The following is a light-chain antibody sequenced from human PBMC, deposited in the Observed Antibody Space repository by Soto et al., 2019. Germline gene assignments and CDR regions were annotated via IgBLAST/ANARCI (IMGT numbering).Light chain of an antibody. CDR2: EVT. CDR3: SSYTSSSTVV. CDR1: SSDVGGYNF. V-gene: IGLV2-14*01. J-gene: IGLJ2*01. Sequence: QSALTQPASVSGSPGQSITISCTGTSSDVGGYNFVSWYQQYPGKAPKLMIYEVTNRPSGVSNRFSGSKSGNTASLTISGLRAEDEADYYCSSYTSSSTVVFGGGTQLTVL.